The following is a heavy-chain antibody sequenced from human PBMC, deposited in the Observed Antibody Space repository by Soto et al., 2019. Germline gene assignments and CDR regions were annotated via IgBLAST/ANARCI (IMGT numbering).Heavy chain of an antibody. Sequence: EVQLVESGGGLVQPGGSLRLSCAASGFTFSSYWMHWVRQAPGKGLVWVSRINSDGSSTSYADSVKGRCTISRDNAKNTLYLQMNSLRAEDTAVYYCLRTSLVVAAATREDYWGQGTLVTVSS. V-gene: IGHV3-74*01. CDR1: GFTFSSYW. CDR3: LRTSLVVAAATREDY. D-gene: IGHD2-15*01. CDR2: INSDGSST. J-gene: IGHJ4*02.